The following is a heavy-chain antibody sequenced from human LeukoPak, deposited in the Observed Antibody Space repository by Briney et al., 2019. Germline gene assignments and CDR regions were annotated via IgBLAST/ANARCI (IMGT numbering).Heavy chain of an antibody. V-gene: IGHV3-23*01. CDR3: AKLSNSSGEVPYYFDY. Sequence: GGSLRLSCAASGFTFSTYAMSWVRQAPGKGLEWVSAISGSGGSTYYADSVKGRFTISRGNSKNTLYLQMNSLRAEDTAVYYCAKLSNSSGEVPYYFDYWGQGTLVTVSS. CDR1: GFTFSTYA. CDR2: ISGSGGST. J-gene: IGHJ4*02. D-gene: IGHD6-6*01.